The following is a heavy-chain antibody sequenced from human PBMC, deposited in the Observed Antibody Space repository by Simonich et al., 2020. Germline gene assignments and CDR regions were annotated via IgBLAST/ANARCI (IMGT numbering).Heavy chain of an antibody. J-gene: IGHJ4*02. CDR2: IRSKAYGRTT. CDR1: GFTFGDYA. CDR3: TRDQAVAGRSHRPMDY. Sequence: EVQLVESGGGLVQPGRSLRLSCTASGFTFGDYAMSWVCQAPGKGLEWVGFIRSKAYGRTTEYAASVKGRFTISRDDSKSIAYLQMNSLKTEDTAVYYCTRDQAVAGRSHRPMDYWGQGTLVTVSS. D-gene: IGHD6-19*01. V-gene: IGHV3-49*04.